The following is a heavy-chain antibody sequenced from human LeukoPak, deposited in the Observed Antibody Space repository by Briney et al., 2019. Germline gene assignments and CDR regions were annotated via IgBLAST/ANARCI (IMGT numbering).Heavy chain of an antibody. Sequence: GGSLRLSCAASGFTFSSYAMHWVRQAPGKGLEWVAVISYDGSNKYYADSVKGRFTISRDNSKNTLYLQMNSLRAEDTAVYYCARDQTPDSSSWWVGVNWFDPWGQGTLVTVSS. CDR2: ISYDGSNK. CDR3: ARDQTPDSSSWWVGVNWFDP. J-gene: IGHJ5*02. D-gene: IGHD6-13*01. CDR1: GFTFSSYA. V-gene: IGHV3-30*04.